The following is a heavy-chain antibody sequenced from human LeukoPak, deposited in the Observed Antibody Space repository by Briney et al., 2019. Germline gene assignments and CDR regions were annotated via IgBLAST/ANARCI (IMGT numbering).Heavy chain of an antibody. CDR1: GGSISSGDYY. CDR3: ARESRHDYGGRLETYYFDY. J-gene: IGHJ4*02. D-gene: IGHD4-23*01. V-gene: IGHV4-30-4*01. Sequence: SQTLSLTCTVSGGSISSGDYYWSWIRQPPGKGLEWIGYISYSGSTYYNPSLKSRLTISVDTSKNQFSLRLSSVTAADTAVYYCARESRHDYGGRLETYYFDYWGQGTLVAVSS. CDR2: ISYSGST.